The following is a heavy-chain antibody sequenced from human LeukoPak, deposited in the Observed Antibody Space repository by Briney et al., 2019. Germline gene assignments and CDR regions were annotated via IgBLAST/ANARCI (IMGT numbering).Heavy chain of an antibody. D-gene: IGHD5-18*01. CDR1: GYTFTGYY. J-gene: IGHJ4*02. Sequence: GASVKVSCKASGYTFTGYYMHWVRQAPGQGLEWMGWINPNSGGTNYAQNFQGRVTMTRDKSLRTADMDLSWLRCDETARYYCARELNVDTAMAFDYWGQGSLVTVSS. CDR3: ARELNVDTAMAFDY. V-gene: IGHV1-2*02. CDR2: INPNSGGT.